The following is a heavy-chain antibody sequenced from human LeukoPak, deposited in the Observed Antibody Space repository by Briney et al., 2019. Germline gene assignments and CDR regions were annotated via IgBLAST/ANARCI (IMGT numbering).Heavy chain of an antibody. J-gene: IGHJ6*02. V-gene: IGHV4-39*07. Sequence: SETLSLTCTVSGGSISSSSYYWGWIRQPPGKGLEWIGSIYYSGSTYYNPSLKSRVTISVDTSKNQFSLKLSSVTAADTAVYYCARDRPYSSSWRAYYYGMDVWGQGTTVTVSS. CDR2: IYYSGST. CDR3: ARDRPYSSSWRAYYYGMDV. D-gene: IGHD6-13*01. CDR1: GGSISSSSYY.